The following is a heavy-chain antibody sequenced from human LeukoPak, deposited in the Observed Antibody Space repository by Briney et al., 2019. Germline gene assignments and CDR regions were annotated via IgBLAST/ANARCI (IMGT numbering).Heavy chain of an antibody. Sequence: VASVKVSCKASGYTFTSYDINWVRQAPGQGLEWMGWINPNSGGTNYAQKFQGRVTMTRDTSISTAYMELSRLRSDDTAVYYCARTYVLRYFDWLSNSAPYFDYWGQGTLVTVSS. CDR2: INPNSGGT. J-gene: IGHJ4*02. CDR1: GYTFTSYD. D-gene: IGHD3-9*01. V-gene: IGHV1-2*02. CDR3: ARTYVLRYFDWLSNSAPYFDY.